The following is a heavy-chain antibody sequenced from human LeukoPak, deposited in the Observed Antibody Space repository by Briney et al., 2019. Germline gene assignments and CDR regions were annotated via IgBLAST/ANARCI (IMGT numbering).Heavy chain of an antibody. Sequence: PSETLSLTCSVSGGSIGGYYWSWIRQPPGKGLEWIGYIYFTGTTNYYPSLQSRVTISLDTSKNQFSLKLRSVTAADTAVYYCASSSWYGKLDYWGQGTLVTVSS. CDR2: IYFTGTT. J-gene: IGHJ4*02. D-gene: IGHD6-13*01. CDR3: ASSSWYGKLDY. CDR1: GGSIGGYY. V-gene: IGHV4-59*08.